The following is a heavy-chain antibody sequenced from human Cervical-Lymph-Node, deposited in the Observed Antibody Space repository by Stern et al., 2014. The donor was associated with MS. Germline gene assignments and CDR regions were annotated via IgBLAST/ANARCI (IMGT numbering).Heavy chain of an antibody. CDR1: GYTFTAYY. CDR2: INPTNGGA. CDR3: ARDSVMEDLDY. D-gene: IGHD2-21*01. Sequence: VQLVESGAELKKPGASVKVSCKTSGYTFTAYYIHWVRQAPGQGLEWMGRINPTNGGAQYVQKFQSRVTMTRDTSISTVYMELDRLTSDDTAVYYCARDSVMEDLDYWGQGTLITVSS. J-gene: IGHJ4*02. V-gene: IGHV1-2*06.